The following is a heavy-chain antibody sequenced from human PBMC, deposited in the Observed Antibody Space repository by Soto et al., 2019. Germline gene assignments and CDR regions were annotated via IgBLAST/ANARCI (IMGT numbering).Heavy chain of an antibody. V-gene: IGHV3-74*01. D-gene: IGHD3-9*01. CDR1: GLTFSSYW. J-gene: IGHJ3*01. CDR3: ARSPGGYYID. CDR2: ISTDGSVT. Sequence: GGSLRLSCAASGLTFSSYWMHWVRQAPGKGLVWVSRISTDGSVTTYADSVKGRFTISRDNAKNTLYLQMNSLRAEDTAVYYCARSPGGYYIDWGQGTMVTVSS.